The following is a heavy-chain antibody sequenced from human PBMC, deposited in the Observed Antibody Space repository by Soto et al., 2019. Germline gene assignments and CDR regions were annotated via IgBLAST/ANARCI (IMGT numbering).Heavy chain of an antibody. J-gene: IGHJ6*02. CDR1: GGAFSSYA. CDR3: ARGRDYYYYYGMDV. CDR2: IIPIFGTA. V-gene: IGHV1-69*13. Sequence: GASVNVTCKDTGGAFSSYAISWVRQAHGQGLEWMGGIIPIFGTANYAQKFQGRVTITADESTSTAYMELSSLRSEDTVVYYCARGRDYYYYYGMDVWGQGTTVTVPS. D-gene: IGHD3-10*01.